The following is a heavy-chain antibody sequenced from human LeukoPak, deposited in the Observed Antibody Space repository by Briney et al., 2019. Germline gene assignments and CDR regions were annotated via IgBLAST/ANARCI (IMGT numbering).Heavy chain of an antibody. D-gene: IGHD4-17*01. Sequence: PGGSLRLSCAASGFTFSSYTMHWVRQAPGKGLEWVAVISYDGSNKYYADSVKGRFTISRDNSKNTLYLQMNSLRAEDTAVYYCAKIAGDPTHYYYYGMDVWGQGTTVTVSS. CDR3: AKIAGDPTHYYYYGMDV. CDR1: GFTFSSYT. CDR2: ISYDGSNK. J-gene: IGHJ6*02. V-gene: IGHV3-30-3*01.